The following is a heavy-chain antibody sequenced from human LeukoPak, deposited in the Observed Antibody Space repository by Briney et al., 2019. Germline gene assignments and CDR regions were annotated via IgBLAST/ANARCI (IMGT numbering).Heavy chain of an antibody. Sequence: PSETLSLTCTVSGGSISNYYWAWIRQPAGKGLEWIGRIYSSGSNNYNPSLKSRVTMSVDTSKDQFSLKLSSVTAADTAVYYCARGLVYASGDYYGLNVWGQGTTVTVSS. J-gene: IGHJ6*02. V-gene: IGHV4-4*07. CDR1: GGSISNYY. CDR2: IYSSGSN. CDR3: ARGLVYASGDYYGLNV. D-gene: IGHD2-8*01.